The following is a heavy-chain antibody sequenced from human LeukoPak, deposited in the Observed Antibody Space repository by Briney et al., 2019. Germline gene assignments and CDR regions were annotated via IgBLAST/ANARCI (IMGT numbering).Heavy chain of an antibody. CDR2: FDPEDGET. V-gene: IGHV1-24*01. CDR3: ATKYHYYDSSGYYPEDAFDI. J-gene: IGHJ3*02. Sequence: ASVKVSCKVSGYTLTELSMHWVRQAPGKGLEWMGGFDPEDGETIYAQKFQGRVTMTEDTSTDTAYMELSSLRFEDTAVYYCATKYHYYDSSGYYPEDAFDIWGQGTMVTVSS. D-gene: IGHD3-22*01. CDR1: GYTLTELS.